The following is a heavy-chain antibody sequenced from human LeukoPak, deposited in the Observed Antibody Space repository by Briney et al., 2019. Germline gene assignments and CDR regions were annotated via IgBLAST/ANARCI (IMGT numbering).Heavy chain of an antibody. CDR3: ARGINYNDRSGYDY. CDR2: IYPGDSDT. V-gene: IGHV5-51*01. CDR1: GYSFPSYW. D-gene: IGHD3-22*01. J-gene: IGHJ4*02. Sequence: GESLKISCKGSGYSFPSYWIAWVRQMPGKGLDWMGIIYPGDSDTRYSPSFQGLVTISADKSISTAYLQWSSLKASDTAMYYCARGINYNDRSGYDYWGQGTLVTVSS.